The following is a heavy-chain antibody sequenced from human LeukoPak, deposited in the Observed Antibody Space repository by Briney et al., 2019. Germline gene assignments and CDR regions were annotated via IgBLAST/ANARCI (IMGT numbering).Heavy chain of an antibody. CDR3: AREYSGFDY. J-gene: IGHJ4*02. CDR1: GDPISSYGDYSNYN. Sequence: PSETLSLTCTVSGDPISSYGDYSNYNWTWSRQPPGKGLEWVGYVYYSGSTNYNPSLKSRVAISVDTSKNQFSLKLTSVTAADTAVYYCAREYSGFDYWGQGTLVTVSS. CDR2: VYYSGST. V-gene: IGHV4-61*01. D-gene: IGHD5-12*01.